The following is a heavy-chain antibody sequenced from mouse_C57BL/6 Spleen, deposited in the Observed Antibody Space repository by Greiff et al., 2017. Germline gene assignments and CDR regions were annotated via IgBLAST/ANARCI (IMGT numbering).Heavy chain of an antibody. CDR2: IYPGDGDT. CDR1: GYAFSSSW. J-gene: IGHJ4*01. D-gene: IGHD2-4*01. CDR3: ARSFTYYDYDYAMDY. Sequence: QVQLKQSGPELVKPGASVKISCKASGYAFSSSWMNWVKQRPGKGLEWIGRIYPGDGDTNYNGKFKGKATLTADKSSSTAYMQLSSLTSEDSAVYFCARSFTYYDYDYAMDYWGQGTSVTVSS. V-gene: IGHV1-82*01.